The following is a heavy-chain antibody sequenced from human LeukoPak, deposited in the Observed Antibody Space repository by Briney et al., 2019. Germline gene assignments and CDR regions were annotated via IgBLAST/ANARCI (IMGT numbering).Heavy chain of an antibody. J-gene: IGHJ4*02. CDR1: GGSISTYY. Sequence: SETLSLTCTVSGGSISTYYWSWIRQPPGKGLEWVAYIYYSGSTNYNPSLKSRVTILLDTSKNQFSLKLSSVTAADTAVYCARGKEWQGEVDYWGQGTLVTVS. V-gene: IGHV4-59*01. CDR2: IYYSGST. D-gene: IGHD3-16*01. CDR3: ARGKEWQGEVDY.